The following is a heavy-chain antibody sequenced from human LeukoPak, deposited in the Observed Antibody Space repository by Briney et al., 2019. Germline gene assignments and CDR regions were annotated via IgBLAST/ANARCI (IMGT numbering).Heavy chain of an antibody. V-gene: IGHV3-7*03. CDR2: IKQDGSDK. D-gene: IGHD3-3*01. CDR3: AAAGVPAAKLPVLRFLEWFSGAFDY. Sequence: GGSLRLSCAASGFRFSSYWMSWVRQAPGKGLEWVAKIKQDGSDKYYVDSVKGRFTISRDHSKNTLYLQMNSLRDEDTAVYYCAAAGVPAAKLPVLRFLEWFSGAFDYWGQGTLVTVSS. CDR1: GFRFSSYW. J-gene: IGHJ4*02.